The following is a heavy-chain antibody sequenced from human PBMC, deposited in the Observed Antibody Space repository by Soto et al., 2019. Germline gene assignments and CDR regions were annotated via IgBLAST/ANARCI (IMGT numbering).Heavy chain of an antibody. CDR3: ARVLSEVDN. Sequence: ASVKVSCKASGYIFNNYYIQLMRQAPEQGCEWGTISNHDGGSTNCGQEFQGRICLTRDTSTSTVYMGLNSLTSEVRAVYYRARVLSEVDNWGLGTVLTLSS. CDR2: SNHDGGST. V-gene: IGHV1-46*02. J-gene: IGHJ4*02. D-gene: IGHD3-9*01. CDR1: GYIFNNYY.